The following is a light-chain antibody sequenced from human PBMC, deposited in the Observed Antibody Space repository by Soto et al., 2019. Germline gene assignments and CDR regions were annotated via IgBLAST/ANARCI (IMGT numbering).Light chain of an antibody. CDR2: KAS. V-gene: IGKV1-5*03. CDR1: QNINRW. CDR3: HQYHSSST. J-gene: IGKJ4*01. Sequence: DIQMTQSPSTLSAAVGDRVTITCRASQNINRWLAWYQQKPGKAPKLLIYKASTLERGVPSRFRGSGSETQCTLISSSLQPDDFATYYCHQYHSSSTFGGGTTVDLK.